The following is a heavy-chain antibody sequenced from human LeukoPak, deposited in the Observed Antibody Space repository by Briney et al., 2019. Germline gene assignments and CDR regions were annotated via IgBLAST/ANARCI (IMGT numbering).Heavy chain of an antibody. D-gene: IGHD3-22*01. J-gene: IGHJ3*02. CDR2: IYYSGST. CDR3: ATRTPYYYDSSGYYSEAFDI. CDR1: GGSISSGGYY. Sequence: PSATLSLTCTVSGGSISSGGYYWSWIRQHPGKGLEWIGYIYYSGSTYYNPSLKSRVTIAVDTSKNQFSLKLSSVTAADTAVYYCATRTPYYYDSSGYYSEAFDIWGQGTMVIVSS. V-gene: IGHV4-31*03.